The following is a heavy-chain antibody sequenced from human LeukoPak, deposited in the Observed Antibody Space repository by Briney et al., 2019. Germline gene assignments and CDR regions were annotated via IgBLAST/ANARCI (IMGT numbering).Heavy chain of an antibody. CDR3: ARGRGYCSGGSCFYYYYGMDV. Sequence: SETLSLTCTVSGGSISSGGYYWSWIRQHPGKGLEWIGYIYSGSTYYNPSLKSRVTISVDTSNNQFSLKLSSVTAADTAVYYCARGRGYCSGGSCFYYYYGMDVWGQGTTVTVSS. CDR2: IYSGST. V-gene: IGHV4-31*03. D-gene: IGHD2-15*01. J-gene: IGHJ6*02. CDR1: GGSISSGGYY.